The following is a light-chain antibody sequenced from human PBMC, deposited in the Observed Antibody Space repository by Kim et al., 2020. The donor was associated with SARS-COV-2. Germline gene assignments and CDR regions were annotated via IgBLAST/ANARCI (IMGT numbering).Light chain of an antibody. CDR1: QSVSSI. V-gene: IGKV3-15*01. J-gene: IGKJ2*01. CDR3: QQYNNWPYT. Sequence: SVSAGDRAPLTCRASQSVSSILAWYQQKPGQAPRLLIYGASTRATGIPARFSGSGSGTEFTLTISSLQSEDFAVYYCQQYNNWPYTFGQGTKLEI. CDR2: GAS.